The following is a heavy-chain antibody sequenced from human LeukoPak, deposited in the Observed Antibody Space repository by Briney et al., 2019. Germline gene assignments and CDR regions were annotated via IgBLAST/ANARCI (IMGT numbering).Heavy chain of an antibody. J-gene: IGHJ6*02. V-gene: IGHV1-8*01. CDR1: GYTFTSYD. Sequence: ASLKVSCKASGYTFTSYDINWVRQATGQGLEWMGWMNPNSGNTGYAQKFQGRVTMTRNTSISTAYMELSSLRSEDTAVYYCAARKSNYDFWSGGMDVWGQGTTVTVSS. D-gene: IGHD3-3*01. CDR3: AARKSNYDFWSGGMDV. CDR2: MNPNSGNT.